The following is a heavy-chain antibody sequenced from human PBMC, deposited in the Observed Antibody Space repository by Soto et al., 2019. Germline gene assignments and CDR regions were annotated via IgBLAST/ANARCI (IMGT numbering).Heavy chain of an antibody. D-gene: IGHD4-4*01. J-gene: IGHJ6*03. CDR1: GFTFDDYA. CDR3: AKGSNYDYYYYYMDV. CDR2: ISWNSGSI. Sequence: ESGGGLVQPGRSLRLSCAASGFTFDDYAMHWVRQAPGKGLEWVSGISWNSGSIGYADSVKGRFTISRDNAKNSLYLQMNSLRAEDTALYYCAKGSNYDYYYYYMDVWGKGTTVTVSS. V-gene: IGHV3-9*01.